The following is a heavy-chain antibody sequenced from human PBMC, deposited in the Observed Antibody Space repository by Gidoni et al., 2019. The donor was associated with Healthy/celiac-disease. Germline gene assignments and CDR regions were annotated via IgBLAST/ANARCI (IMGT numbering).Heavy chain of an antibody. V-gene: IGHV3-30-3*01. CDR2: RSYDGSNK. D-gene: IGHD6-6*01. CDR1: GFTFSSYA. Sequence: QVQLVESGGGVVQPGRSLRLSCAASGFTFSSYAMHWVRQAPGKGLEWVAVRSYDGSNKYYADSVKGRFTISRDNSKNTLYLQMNSLRAEDTAVYYCARVPSIAARLHENYFDYWGQGTLVTVSS. CDR3: ARVPSIAARLHENYFDY. J-gene: IGHJ4*02.